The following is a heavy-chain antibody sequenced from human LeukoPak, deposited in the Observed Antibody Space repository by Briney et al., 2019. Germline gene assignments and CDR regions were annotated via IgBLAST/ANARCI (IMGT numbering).Heavy chain of an antibody. D-gene: IGHD3-10*01. J-gene: IGHJ6*02. V-gene: IGHV3-30*03. Sequence: GGSLRLSCAASGFTFNTYVIHWVRQAPGKGLEWVAVMSYDGNTEYYADSVKGRFTISRDNSKSTLYLQMNSLRIEDTAVYYCARSVRCTGWFVPRCAYGMDVWGQGTTVTVSS. CDR1: GFTFNTYV. CDR2: MSYDGNTE. CDR3: ARSVRCTGWFVPRCAYGMDV.